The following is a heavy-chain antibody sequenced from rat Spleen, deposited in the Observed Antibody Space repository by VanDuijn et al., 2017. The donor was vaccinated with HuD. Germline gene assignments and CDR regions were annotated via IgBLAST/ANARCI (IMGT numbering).Heavy chain of an antibody. Sequence: EVQLVESGGGLVQPGRSLKLSCAASGFTFSNYGMAWVRQAPTKGLEWVETINYDGRSTFYRDSVRDLFTISRDTAQNILYLQLNSPRSEDTPTYYYTRGGYFRYWGQGVMVPVSS. D-gene: IGHD2-5*01. CDR2: INYDGRST. CDR1: GFTFSNYG. CDR3: TRGGYFRY. J-gene: IGHJ2*01. V-gene: IGHV5-29*01.